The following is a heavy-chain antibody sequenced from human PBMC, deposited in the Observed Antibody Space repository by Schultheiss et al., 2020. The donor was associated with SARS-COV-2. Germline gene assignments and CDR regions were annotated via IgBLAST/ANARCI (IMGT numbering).Heavy chain of an antibody. CDR2: IYFTGIT. D-gene: IGHD4/OR15-4a*01. V-gene: IGHV4-59*01. Sequence: SETLSLICTVSGGSIIPYYWTWIRQPPGKGLDPIGNIYFTGITKYNPSLKSRVTISIDTSKNQFSLKLGSVTAADTALYYCARDQDYGRVAFDIWGLGTMVTVSS. J-gene: IGHJ3*02. CDR3: ARDQDYGRVAFDI. CDR1: GGSIIPYY.